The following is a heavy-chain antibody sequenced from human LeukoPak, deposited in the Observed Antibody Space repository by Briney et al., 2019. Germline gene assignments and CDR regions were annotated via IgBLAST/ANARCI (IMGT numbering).Heavy chain of an antibody. J-gene: IGHJ4*02. Sequence: SVKVSCKASGGTFSSYAISWVRQAPGQGLEWMGGIIPIFGTANYAQKFQGRVTITTDESTSTAYMELSSLRSEDTAVYYCARQARHYYLPFDYWGQGTLVTVSS. V-gene: IGHV1-69*05. D-gene: IGHD3-10*01. CDR3: ARQARHYYLPFDY. CDR1: GGTFSSYA. CDR2: IIPIFGTA.